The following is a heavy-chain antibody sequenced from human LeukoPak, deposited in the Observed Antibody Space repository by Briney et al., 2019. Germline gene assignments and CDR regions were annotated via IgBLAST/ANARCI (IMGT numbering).Heavy chain of an antibody. Sequence: GESLKTSCKASGYIFANYWIAWGRQMAGKGLEWVGSIYPGDSDTRYRPSFRGQVTISADKSNSIAYLQWSSLKASDSAIYYCARLGLEAYDRSGFYYFDYWGQGALVTVSS. CDR2: IYPGDSDT. J-gene: IGHJ4*02. D-gene: IGHD3-22*01. CDR3: ARLGLEAYDRSGFYYFDY. V-gene: IGHV5-51*01. CDR1: GYIFANYW.